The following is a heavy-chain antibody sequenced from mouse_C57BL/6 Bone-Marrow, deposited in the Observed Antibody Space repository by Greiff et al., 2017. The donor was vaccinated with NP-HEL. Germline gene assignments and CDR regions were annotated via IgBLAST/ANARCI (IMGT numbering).Heavy chain of an antibody. CDR2: ISSGGSYT. J-gene: IGHJ3*01. V-gene: IGHV5-6*01. Sequence: EVQLQESGGDLVKPGGSLKLSCAASGFTFSSYGMSWVRQTPDKRLEWVATISSGGSYTYYPDSVKGRFTISRDNAKNTLYLQMSSLKSEDTAMYYCARMLRGFAYWGQGTLVTVSA. CDR1: GFTFSSYG. CDR3: ARMLRGFAY. D-gene: IGHD1-1*01.